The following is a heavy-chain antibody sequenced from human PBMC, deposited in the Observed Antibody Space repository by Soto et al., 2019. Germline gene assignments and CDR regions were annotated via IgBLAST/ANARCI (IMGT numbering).Heavy chain of an antibody. D-gene: IGHD3-22*01. CDR2: IYYSGST. CDR1: GGSISSGGYY. Sequence: QVQLQESGPGLVKPSQTLSLTCTVSGGSISSGGYYWSWIHQHPGKGLEWIGYIYYSGSTYYNPSLKSRVTISVDTSKNQFSLKLSSVTAAATAVYYCARGVGGSSGYYYVGWFDPWGQGTLVTVSS. CDR3: ARGVGGSSGYYYVGWFDP. V-gene: IGHV4-31*03. J-gene: IGHJ5*02.